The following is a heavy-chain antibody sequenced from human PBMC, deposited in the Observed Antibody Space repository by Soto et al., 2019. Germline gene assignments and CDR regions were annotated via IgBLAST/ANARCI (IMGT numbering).Heavy chain of an antibody. CDR1: GGTFSSYP. J-gene: IGHJ6*02. CDR2: IIPIFGTA. Sequence: SVKLSCKASGGTFSSYPISWVRQAPGQGLEWMGGIIPIFGTANYAQKFQGRVTITADESTSTAYMELSSLRSEDTAVYYCAREIRYYGSGSYSHYYYYGMDVWGQGTTVTVSS. V-gene: IGHV1-69*13. D-gene: IGHD3-10*01. CDR3: AREIRYYGSGSYSHYYYYGMDV.